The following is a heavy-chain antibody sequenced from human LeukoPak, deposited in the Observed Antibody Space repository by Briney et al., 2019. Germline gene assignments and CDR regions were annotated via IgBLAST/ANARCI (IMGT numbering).Heavy chain of an antibody. CDR3: ARGGRIAARRGNWFDP. J-gene: IGHJ5*02. Sequence: GALVKVSCKASGYTFTSYDINWVRQATGQGLEWMGWMNPNSGNTGYAQKFQGRVTMTRNTSISTAYMELSSLRSEDTAVYYCARGGRIAARRGNWFDPWGQGTLVTVSS. CDR2: MNPNSGNT. V-gene: IGHV1-8*01. D-gene: IGHD6-6*01. CDR1: GYTFTSYD.